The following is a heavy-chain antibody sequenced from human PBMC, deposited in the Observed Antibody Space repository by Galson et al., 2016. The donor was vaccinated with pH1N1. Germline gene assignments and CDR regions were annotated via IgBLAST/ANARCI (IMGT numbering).Heavy chain of an antibody. V-gene: IGHV5-51*01. CDR2: LYPGDSDT. CDR1: GYSFSNSW. CDR3: PTPRGSSSLAFDY. D-gene: IGHD1-26*01. J-gene: IGHJ4*02. Sequence: QSGAEVKKPGESLKISCKGSGYSFSNSWIVWVRQMPGKGLEWMGMLYPGDSDTTNSPSFQSPDTISADKSINTAYLQWSSLKASDTARYYCPTPRGSSSLAFDYWGQGTLVTVSS.